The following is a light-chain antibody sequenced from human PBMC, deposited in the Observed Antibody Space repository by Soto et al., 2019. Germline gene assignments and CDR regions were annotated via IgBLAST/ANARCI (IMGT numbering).Light chain of an antibody. J-gene: IGLJ2*01. Sequence: QSVLTQPASVSGSPGQSITISCTGTSSDVGGYDFVSWYQQHPGKAPKLMIYEVSYRPSGVFNRFSGSKSGNTASLTISGLQAEDEADYYCSSYTSTNTQLFGGGTKLTVL. CDR2: EVS. V-gene: IGLV2-14*01. CDR1: SSDVGGYDF. CDR3: SSYTSTNTQL.